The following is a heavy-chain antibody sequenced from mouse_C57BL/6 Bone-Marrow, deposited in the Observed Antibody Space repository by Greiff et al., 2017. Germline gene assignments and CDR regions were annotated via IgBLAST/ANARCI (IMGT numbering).Heavy chain of an antibody. J-gene: IGHJ3*01. V-gene: IGHV1-7*01. CDR1: GYTFTSYS. CDR2: INPSSGYT. D-gene: IGHD3-3*01. CDR3: AKGGPRLAY. Sequence: QVQLQQSGAELAKPGASVKLSCKASGYTFTSYSMHWVKQRPGQGLEWIGYINPSSGYTKYNQKFKDKATLTADKSSSTAYMQLSRLTCEVTAVYYCAKGGPRLAYWGQGVLVTVSA.